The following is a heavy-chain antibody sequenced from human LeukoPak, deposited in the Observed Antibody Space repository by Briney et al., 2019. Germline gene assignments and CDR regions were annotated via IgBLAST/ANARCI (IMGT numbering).Heavy chain of an antibody. D-gene: IGHD2/OR15-2a*01. J-gene: IGHJ3*02. CDR3: ARQNLRDSDAFDI. CDR2: ISAYNDNT. CDR1: GGTFSNNP. Sequence: ASAKVSCKASGGTFSNNPISWVRQAPGQGLEWMGWISAYNDNTNYAQKLQDRITMTTDTSTSTAYMELRSLRSDDTAVYYCARQNLRDSDAFDIWGQGTMVTVSS. V-gene: IGHV1-18*01.